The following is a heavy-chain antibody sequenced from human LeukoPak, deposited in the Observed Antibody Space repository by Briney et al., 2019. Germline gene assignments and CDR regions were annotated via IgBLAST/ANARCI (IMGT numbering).Heavy chain of an antibody. CDR3: ARETMVRFDP. V-gene: IGHV4-38-2*02. CDR1: GGSISSGYY. J-gene: IGHJ5*02. Sequence: PSETLSLTCTVSGGSISSGYYWGWIRQPPGKGLEWIGSIYHSGSTYYNPSLKSRVTISVDTSKNQFSLKLSSVTAADTAVYYCARETMVRFDPWGQGTLVTVSS. CDR2: IYHSGST. D-gene: IGHD3-10*01.